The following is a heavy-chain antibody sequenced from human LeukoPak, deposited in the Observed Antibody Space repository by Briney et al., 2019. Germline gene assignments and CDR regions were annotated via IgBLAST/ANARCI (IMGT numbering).Heavy chain of an antibody. CDR1: GGSISSGDYY. CDR2: MYYSGST. Sequence: SQTLSLTCTVSGGSISSGDYYWRWLHQPPGKGLEWIAYMYYSGSTYYNPSLKSRLTMSADTSKNQLSLKLSSVTAADTAVYYCARPYYYDSRIDPWGQGILVTVSS. J-gene: IGHJ5*02. CDR3: ARPYYYDSRIDP. V-gene: IGHV4-30-4*01. D-gene: IGHD3-22*01.